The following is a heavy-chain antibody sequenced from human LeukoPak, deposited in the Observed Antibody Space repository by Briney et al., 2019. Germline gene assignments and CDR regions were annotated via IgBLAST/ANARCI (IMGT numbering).Heavy chain of an antibody. CDR2: IKQDGSEK. CDR1: GFTFSSYW. CDR3: ARAMWELPYYYYYYMDV. D-gene: IGHD1-26*01. J-gene: IGHJ6*03. V-gene: IGHV3-7*01. Sequence: GGSLRLSCAASGFTFSSYWMSWVRQAPGKGLEWVANIKQDGSEKYYVDSVKGRFTISRDNAKNSLYLQMNSLRAEDTAVYYCARAMWELPYYYYYYMDVWGKGTTVTVSS.